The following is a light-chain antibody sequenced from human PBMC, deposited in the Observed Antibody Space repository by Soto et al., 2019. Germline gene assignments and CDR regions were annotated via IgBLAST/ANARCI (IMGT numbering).Light chain of an antibody. V-gene: IGKV1-33*01. CDR3: QQFHSFPRT. CDR2: DAS. Sequence: DIQMTQSPSSLSASIGDRVTITCQASRDIGTYLNWYRQKPGKPPELLIYDASLLEAGVPSRFSGSGSGTDFTFTINTLQPGDIATYYCQQFHSFPRTFGQGTKLEVK. CDR1: RDIGTY. J-gene: IGKJ2*01.